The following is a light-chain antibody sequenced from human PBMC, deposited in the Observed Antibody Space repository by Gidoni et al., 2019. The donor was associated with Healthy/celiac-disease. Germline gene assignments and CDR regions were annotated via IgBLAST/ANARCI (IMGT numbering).Light chain of an antibody. CDR2: AAS. V-gene: IGKV1-39*01. Sequence: DIQMTQSPSSLSASVGDRVTITCRASQSISSYLNWYQQKPGKAPKLLIYAASSLQSGVPSRFSGSGSGTDFTLTISSLQPEDFATYYGQQTYSSVTFXQXTKVEIK. J-gene: IGKJ1*01. CDR3: QQTYSSVT. CDR1: QSISSY.